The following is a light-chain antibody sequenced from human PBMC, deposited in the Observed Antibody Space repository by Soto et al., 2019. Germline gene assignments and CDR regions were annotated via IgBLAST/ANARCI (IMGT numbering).Light chain of an antibody. V-gene: IGKV1-5*01. CDR1: QRISSW. Sequence: DIQMTQSPSTLSASVGDRVTITCRASQRISSWLAWYQQKPGKAPKLLIYDASSLESGVPSRFSGSGSGTEFTLTISSLQPVDFANYYCQQYNSYSPWTFGQGTKVEIK. CDR2: DAS. CDR3: QQYNSYSPWT. J-gene: IGKJ1*01.